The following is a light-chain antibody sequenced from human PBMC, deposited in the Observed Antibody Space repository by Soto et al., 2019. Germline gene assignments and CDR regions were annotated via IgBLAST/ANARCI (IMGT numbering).Light chain of an antibody. CDR1: QGINNY. J-gene: IGKJ4*01. V-gene: IGKV1-17*03. CDR3: LHHYALPLA. Sequence: DIQMTQSPSAMSASVGDRVTITCRASQGINNYLVWFQQKPGRVPERLISGAYRLQPVVPSRFSGSGFGTEFTLTISGLQPEDFATYYCLHHYALPLAFGGGTKWEI. CDR2: GAY.